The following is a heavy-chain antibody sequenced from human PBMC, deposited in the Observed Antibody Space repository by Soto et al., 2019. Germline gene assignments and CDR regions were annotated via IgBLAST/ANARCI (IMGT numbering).Heavy chain of an antibody. CDR1: GGSISSYY. Sequence: PSETLSLPCTVSGGSISSYYWSWIRQQTGKGLEWIGYIYYSGSTNYNPSLKSRVTISVDTSKNQFSLKLSSVTAADTAVYYCARSWGYYFDYWGQGTLVTVSS. D-gene: IGHD3-16*01. CDR2: IYYSGST. CDR3: ARSWGYYFDY. V-gene: IGHV4-59*01. J-gene: IGHJ4*02.